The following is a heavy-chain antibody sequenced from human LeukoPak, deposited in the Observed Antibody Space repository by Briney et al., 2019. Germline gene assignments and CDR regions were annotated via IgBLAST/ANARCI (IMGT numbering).Heavy chain of an antibody. CDR1: GFTFSSYW. V-gene: IGHV3-7*05. D-gene: IGHD5-18*01. J-gene: IGHJ6*02. CDR2: IKQDGSVK. CDR3: ARDTAMVTSVDYYGMDV. Sequence: PGRSLRLSCASSGFTFSSYWMSWVRQSPGKGLKWVANIKQDGSVKYYVDSVKGRLTISRDNAMNSLYLQMTSLRAEDTAVYYCARDTAMVTSVDYYGMDVWGQGTTVTVSS.